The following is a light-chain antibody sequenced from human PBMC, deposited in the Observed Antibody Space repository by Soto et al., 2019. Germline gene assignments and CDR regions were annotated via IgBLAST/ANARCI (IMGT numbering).Light chain of an antibody. CDR2: NSF. CDR3: QQRGDRPTT. J-gene: IGKJ3*01. Sequence: ELVLTQSPATLSLSPGETATLSCSASQIVTTYLACYQQKPGQAPRLLIYNSFNRAAGIPARYSGSGSETDFTLTISTLAPEDLTFYYCQQRGDRPTTFGPGTKVDIK. CDR1: QIVTTY. V-gene: IGKV3-11*01.